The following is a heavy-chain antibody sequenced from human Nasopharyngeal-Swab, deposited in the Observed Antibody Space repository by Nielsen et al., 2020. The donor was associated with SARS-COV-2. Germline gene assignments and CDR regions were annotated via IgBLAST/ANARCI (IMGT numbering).Heavy chain of an antibody. CDR3: AKAQGVATVANYYYFGMDV. V-gene: IGHV3-43*02. J-gene: IGHJ6*02. CDR2: ISGDGGNT. D-gene: IGHD2-21*02. Sequence: GGSLRLSCAASGFTFDDYAMHWVRQAPGKGLEWVSLISGDGGNTHYAESAKGRFTISRDNSKNSLYLQMNSLRTEDTALYYCAKAQGVATVANYYYFGMDVWGQGTTVTVSS. CDR1: GFTFDDYA.